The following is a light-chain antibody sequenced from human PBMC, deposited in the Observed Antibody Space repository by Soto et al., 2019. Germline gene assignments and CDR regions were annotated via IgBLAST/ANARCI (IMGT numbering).Light chain of an antibody. CDR2: KAS. Sequence: DIQMTQSPSTLSASVGDRVTMTCRASQSVSSWLAWYQQKPGKAPKLLIYKASSLHSGVPSRFSGSGSGTEFTLTISSLQPDDFATYYCHQYKTYWTFGHGTKVDI. CDR3: HQYKTYWT. CDR1: QSVSSW. J-gene: IGKJ1*01. V-gene: IGKV1-5*03.